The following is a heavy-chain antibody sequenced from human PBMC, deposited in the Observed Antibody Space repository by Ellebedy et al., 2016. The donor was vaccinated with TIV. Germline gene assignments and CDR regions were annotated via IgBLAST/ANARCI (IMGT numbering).Heavy chain of an antibody. CDR1: GYTFSNYF. CDR2: INPSSGST. CDR3: ARSRSSGWLHTPDY. D-gene: IGHD6-19*01. V-gene: IGHV1-46*04. J-gene: IGHJ4*02. Sequence: AASVKVSCKASGYTFSNYFVHWVRQAPGQGLEWMGFINPSSGSTTYAQRLQGRLTMTRDTSTSTVYMELSSLRSEDTAVYYCARSRSSGWLHTPDYWGQGLLVTVSS.